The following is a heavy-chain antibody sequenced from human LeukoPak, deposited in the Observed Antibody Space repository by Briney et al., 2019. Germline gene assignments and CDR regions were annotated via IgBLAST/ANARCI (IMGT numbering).Heavy chain of an antibody. CDR1: GYTFTGYY. D-gene: IGHD4-11*01. CDR2: INPNSGGT. J-gene: IGHJ5*02. CDR3: AREEKVYSNYNWFDP. Sequence: ASVKVSCKASGYTFTGYYMHWVRQDPGQGLEWMGWINPNSGGTNYAQKFQGRVTMTRDTSISTAYMELSRLRSDDTAVYYCAREEKVYSNYNWFDPWGQGTLVTVSS. V-gene: IGHV1-2*02.